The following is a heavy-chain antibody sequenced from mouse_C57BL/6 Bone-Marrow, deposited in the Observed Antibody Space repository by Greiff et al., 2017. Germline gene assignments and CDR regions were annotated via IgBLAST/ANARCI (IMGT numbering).Heavy chain of an antibody. V-gene: IGHV5-6*01. J-gene: IGHJ2*01. D-gene: IGHD1-1*01. CDR3: ARGGVVATNYFDY. CDR1: GFTFSSYG. Sequence: DVHLVESGGDLVKPGGSLTLSCAASGFTFSSYGMSWVRQTPDKRLEWVATISSGGSYTYYPDSVTGRFTISRDNAKNTLYLQMSCLKSEDTAMYYCARGGVVATNYFDYWGQGTTLTVSS. CDR2: ISSGGSYT.